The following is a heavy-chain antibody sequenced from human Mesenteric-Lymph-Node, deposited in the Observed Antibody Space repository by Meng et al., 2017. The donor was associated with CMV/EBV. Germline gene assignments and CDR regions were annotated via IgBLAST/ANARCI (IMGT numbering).Heavy chain of an antibody. D-gene: IGHD3-10*01. J-gene: IGHJ6*02. CDR3: ARGAWTGSYLGGMDV. CDR1: GFTFSSYY. CDR2: VNPNSGHT. V-gene: IGHV1-8*01. Sequence: SGFTFSSYYMHWVRQAPGQGLEWMGWVNPNSGHTAYAQKFQGRVTMTRDTSISTAYMELTNLRSEDTAVYYCARGAWTGSYLGGMDVWGQGTTVTVSS.